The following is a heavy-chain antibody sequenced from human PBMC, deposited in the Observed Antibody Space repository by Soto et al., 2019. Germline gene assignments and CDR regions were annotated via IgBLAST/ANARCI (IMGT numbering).Heavy chain of an antibody. CDR1: GGSVSSGSYY. Sequence: QVQLQESGPGLVKPSETLSLTCTVSGGSVSSGSYYWSWIRQPPGKGLEWIGYIYYSGSSNYNPSHKSRVTISVDTSKNQFSLKLSSVTAADTAVYYCASRAANYYYYGMDVWGQGTTVTVSS. V-gene: IGHV4-61*01. CDR3: ASRAANYYYYGMDV. D-gene: IGHD2-15*01. CDR2: IYYSGSS. J-gene: IGHJ6*02.